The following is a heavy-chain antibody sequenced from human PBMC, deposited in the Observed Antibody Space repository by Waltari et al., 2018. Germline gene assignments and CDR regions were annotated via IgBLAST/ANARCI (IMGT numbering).Heavy chain of an antibody. J-gene: IGHJ4*02. CDR1: GYTFMDYF. CDR2: IEPEDGET. V-gene: IGHV1-69-2*01. CDR3: APLPGGSGQTFDY. Sequence: EVELVQSGAEVKKPGATVKISCKASGYTFMDYFMHWVQQAPGKGLEWMGRIEPEDGETVYSEKFQGRVTITADTSTDTAYMELSSLTSGDTAVYYCAPLPGGSGQTFDYWGQGTLVTVS. D-gene: IGHD3-10*01.